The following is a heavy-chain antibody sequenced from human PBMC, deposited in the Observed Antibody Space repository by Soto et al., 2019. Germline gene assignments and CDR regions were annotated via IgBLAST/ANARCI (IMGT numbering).Heavy chain of an antibody. CDR2: ISGSGGST. Sequence: GGSLRLSCAASGFTFSSYAMSWVRQAPGKGLEWVSAISGSGGSTYYADSVKGRFTISRDNSKNTLYLQMNSLRAEDTAVYYCAKDLGYSYGPLYYFDYWGQGTLVTVYS. V-gene: IGHV3-23*01. CDR1: GFTFSSYA. CDR3: AKDLGYSYGPLYYFDY. J-gene: IGHJ4*02. D-gene: IGHD5-18*01.